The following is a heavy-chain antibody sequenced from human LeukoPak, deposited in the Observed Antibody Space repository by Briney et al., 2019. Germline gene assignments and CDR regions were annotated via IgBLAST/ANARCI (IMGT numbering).Heavy chain of an antibody. CDR1: GGSFSGYY. CDR3: ARGRYSYGLPFDY. J-gene: IGHJ4*02. CDR2: INHSGST. Sequence: SETLPLTCAVYGGSFSGYYWSWIRQPPGKGLEWIGEINHSGSTNYNPSLKSRVTISVDTSKNQFSLKPSSVTAADTAVYYCARGRYSYGLPFDYWGQGTLVTVSS. D-gene: IGHD5-18*01. V-gene: IGHV4-34*01.